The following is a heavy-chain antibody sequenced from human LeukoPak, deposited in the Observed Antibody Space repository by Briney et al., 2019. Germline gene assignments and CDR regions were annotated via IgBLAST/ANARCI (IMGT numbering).Heavy chain of an antibody. CDR1: GGSISSTNW. J-gene: IGHJ3*02. D-gene: IGHD3-10*01. Sequence: SETLSLTCAVSGGSISSTNWRNWVRQSPGKGLEWIGEIYHGGNTNYNPSLKSRVTISVDTSKNQFSLKLSSVTAADTAVYYCARVVRDGGAFDIWGQGTMVTVSS. CDR2: IYHGGNT. V-gene: IGHV4-4*02. CDR3: ARVVRDGGAFDI.